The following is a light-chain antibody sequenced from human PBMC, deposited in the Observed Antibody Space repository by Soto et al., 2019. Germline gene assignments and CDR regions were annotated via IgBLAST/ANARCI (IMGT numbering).Light chain of an antibody. Sequence: DIQTTQSPSTLSASVGDRVTITCRASQSISDWLAWFQLKPGKAPKLLIYDASSLESGVPSRFSGSGSGTEFTLTISSLQPDDFATYYCQQYNNYSTFGQGTKVDIK. J-gene: IGKJ1*01. CDR1: QSISDW. CDR3: QQYNNYST. CDR2: DAS. V-gene: IGKV1-5*01.